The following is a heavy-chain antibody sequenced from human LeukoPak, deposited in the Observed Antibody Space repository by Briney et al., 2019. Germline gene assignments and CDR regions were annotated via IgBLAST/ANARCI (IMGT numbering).Heavy chain of an antibody. CDR3: ARDSEFGIR. J-gene: IGHJ4*02. CDR2: IKKDGSEK. CDR1: GFTFSSYW. V-gene: IGHV3-7*01. D-gene: IGHD2-21*01. Sequence: QAGGSLRLSCAASGFTFSSYWMSWVRQAPGKGLEWVANIKKDGSEKYYVDSVRGRFTISRDNAKKSLYLQVNSLRAEDTALYYCARDSEFGIRWGQGTLVTVSS.